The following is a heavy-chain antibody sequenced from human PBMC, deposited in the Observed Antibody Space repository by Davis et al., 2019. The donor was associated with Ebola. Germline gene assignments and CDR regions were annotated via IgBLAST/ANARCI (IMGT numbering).Heavy chain of an antibody. J-gene: IGHJ4*02. CDR3: ARGNAVVPAALIDY. CDR1: GGTFSTYA. D-gene: IGHD2-2*01. V-gene: IGHV1-69*10. CDR2: IIPFLGIP. Sequence: SVKVSCKASGGTFSTYAISWVRQAPGQGLEWMGGIIPFLGIPNYAQKVQGRVTMTTDTSTSTAYMELRSLRSDDTAVYFCARGNAVVPAALIDYWGQGTLVTVSS.